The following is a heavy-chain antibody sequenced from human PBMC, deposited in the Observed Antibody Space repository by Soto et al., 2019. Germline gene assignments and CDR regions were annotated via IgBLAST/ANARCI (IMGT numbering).Heavy chain of an antibody. V-gene: IGHV4-34*01. D-gene: IGHD6-13*01. CDR2: INPSGST. CDR3: ARDRKEYSSSWYVD. Sequence: QVQLQQWGAGLLKPSETLSLTCAVYGGSFSGDYWSCIRQPPGKGLEWIGEINPSGSTNYNPSLQSRVTISVDTSKNQFSLRLTSVTAADTAVYYCARDRKEYSSSWYVDWGQGTLVTVSS. CDR1: GGSFSGDY. J-gene: IGHJ4*02.